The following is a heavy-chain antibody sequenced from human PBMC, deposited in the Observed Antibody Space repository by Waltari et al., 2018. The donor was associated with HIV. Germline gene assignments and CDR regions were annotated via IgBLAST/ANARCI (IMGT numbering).Heavy chain of an antibody. CDR2: ISFDGINK. Sequence: QVQLVESGGGVVQPGRSLRLSCAASGFIFNNFGMHWVRQAPGKGLEWVAVISFDGINKYYADSVKGRFTVSRDKSKNTLFLQMNSLRAEDTALYYCAKDSAGATSYYYYVMDVWGQGTTVTVSS. CDR3: AKDSAGATSYYYYVMDV. D-gene: IGHD3-10*01. J-gene: IGHJ6*02. CDR1: GFIFNNFG. V-gene: IGHV3-30*18.